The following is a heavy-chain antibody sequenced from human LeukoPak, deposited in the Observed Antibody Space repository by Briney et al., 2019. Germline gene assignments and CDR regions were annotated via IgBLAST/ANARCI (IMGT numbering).Heavy chain of an antibody. Sequence: SETLSLACTVSGGSMSSYYWSWIPQPPGKGLEWIGYIYYNGSTNYNPSLKSRVTISVDTSKNQFSLKLSSVTAADTAVYYCARGGIAAAAFLTRLIDKTDYFDYWGQGTLVTVSS. V-gene: IGHV4-59*01. CDR2: IYYNGST. CDR1: GGSMSSYY. CDR3: ARGGIAAAAFLTRLIDKTDYFDY. J-gene: IGHJ4*02. D-gene: IGHD6-13*01.